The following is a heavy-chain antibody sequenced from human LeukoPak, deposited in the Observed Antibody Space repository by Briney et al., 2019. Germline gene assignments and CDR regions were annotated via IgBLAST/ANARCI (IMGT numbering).Heavy chain of an antibody. D-gene: IGHD3-22*01. Sequence: PGGSLKLSCAASGFTFSSYDMHWVRQATGKGLEWVSAIGTAGDTYYPGSVKGRFTISRENAKNSLYLQMNSLRAGDTAVYYCARVGLYGSSGYPRPLDYWGQGTLVTVSS. CDR1: GFTFSSYD. V-gene: IGHV3-13*01. J-gene: IGHJ4*02. CDR2: IGTAGDT. CDR3: ARVGLYGSSGYPRPLDY.